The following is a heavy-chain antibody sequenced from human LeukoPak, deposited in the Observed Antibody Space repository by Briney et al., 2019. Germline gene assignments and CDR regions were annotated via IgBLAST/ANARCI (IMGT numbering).Heavy chain of an antibody. D-gene: IGHD1-14*01. CDR3: ARSNQADDY. CDR1: GFTFRSYG. CDR2: INPGGSSI. J-gene: IGHJ4*02. V-gene: IGHV3-74*01. Sequence: PGRSLRLSCGASGFTFRSYGMHGVRQVPGKGLMWVARINPGGSSITYADSVKGRFTISRDNAKNTLYLQMDSLRAEDTGVYYCARSNQADDYWGQGTLVTVSS.